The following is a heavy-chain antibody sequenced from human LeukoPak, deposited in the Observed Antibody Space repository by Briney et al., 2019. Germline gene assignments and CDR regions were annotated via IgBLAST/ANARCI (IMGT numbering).Heavy chain of an antibody. D-gene: IGHD5-18*01. CDR2: FDPEDGET. CDR3: ATVGYSYGIPLHY. V-gene: IGHV1-24*01. J-gene: IGHJ4*02. CDR1: GYTLSELS. Sequence: ASVKVSCKVSGYTLSELSMHWVRPAPGKGLEWMGGFDPEDGETIYAQKFQGRVTMTEDTSTDTAYMELSSLRSEDTAVYYCATVGYSYGIPLHYWGQGTLVTVSS.